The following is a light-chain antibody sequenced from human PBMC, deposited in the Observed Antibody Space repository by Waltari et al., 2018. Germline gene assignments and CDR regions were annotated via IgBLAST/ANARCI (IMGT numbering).Light chain of an antibody. CDR2: DAS. J-gene: IGKJ1*01. CDR3: LQYDTYWT. Sequence: DIQVTQSPSTLSASVGERVTIPCRASQSISGWLAWYQQKPRKAPNLLIYDASTLESGVSSRFSGSRSGTEFTLTISSLQPDDSATYFCLQYDTYWTFGQGTKVEIK. CDR1: QSISGW. V-gene: IGKV1-5*01.